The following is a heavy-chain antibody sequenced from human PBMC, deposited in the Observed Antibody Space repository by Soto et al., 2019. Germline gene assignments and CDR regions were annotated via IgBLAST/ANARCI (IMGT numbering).Heavy chain of an antibody. V-gene: IGHV4-31*03. CDR2: IYYSGST. CDR1: GGSISSGGYY. CDR3: ARVDTSMGATCASY. J-gene: IGHJ4*02. D-gene: IGHD1-26*01. Sequence: SETLSLTCTVSGGSISSGGYYWSWIRQHPGKGLEWIGYIYYSGSTYYNPSLKSRVTISVDTSKNQFSLKLSSVTAADTAVYYCARVDTSMGATCASYWGQGTLVTVSS.